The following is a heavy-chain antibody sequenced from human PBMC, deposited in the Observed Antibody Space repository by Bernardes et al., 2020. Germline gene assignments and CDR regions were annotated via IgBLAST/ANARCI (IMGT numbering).Heavy chain of an antibody. CDR1: GGSFSGYY. J-gene: IGHJ4*02. CDR2: INHSGST. D-gene: IGHD1-26*01. V-gene: IGHV4-34*01. CDR3: ARAGIVGAGLTRNYFDY. Sequence: SETLSLTCAVYGGSFSGYYWSWIRQPPGKGLEWIGEINHSGSTNYNPSLKSRVTISVDTSKNQFSLKLSSVTAADTAVYYCARAGIVGAGLTRNYFDYWGQGTLVTVSS.